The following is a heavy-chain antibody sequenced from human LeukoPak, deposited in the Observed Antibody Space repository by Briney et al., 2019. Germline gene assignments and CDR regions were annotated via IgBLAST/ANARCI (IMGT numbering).Heavy chain of an antibody. CDR2: IYYSGST. Sequence: SETLSLTCTVSGGSISSYYWSWIRRPPGKGLEWIGYIYYSGSTNYNPSLKSRVTISVDTSKNQFSLNLNSVTAADTAMYYCARGPAVASRGLSVWGQGSLVTVSS. V-gene: IGHV4-59*12. CDR1: GGSISSYY. J-gene: IGHJ4*02. CDR3: ARGPAVASRGLSV. D-gene: IGHD6-19*01.